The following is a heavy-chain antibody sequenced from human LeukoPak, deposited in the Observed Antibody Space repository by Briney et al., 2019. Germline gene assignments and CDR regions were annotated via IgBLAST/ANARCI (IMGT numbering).Heavy chain of an antibody. V-gene: IGHV3-21*01. CDR1: GLTFSSYS. CDR2: ISSSSSYI. CDR3: ARGRHYYDSSGYPYYFDY. J-gene: IGHJ4*02. Sequence: PGGSLRLSCAASGLTFSSYSMNWVRQAPGKGLEWVSSISSSSSYIYYADSVKGRFTISRDNAKNSLYLQMNSLRAEDTAVYYCARGRHYYDSSGYPYYFDYWGQGTLVTVSS. D-gene: IGHD3-22*01.